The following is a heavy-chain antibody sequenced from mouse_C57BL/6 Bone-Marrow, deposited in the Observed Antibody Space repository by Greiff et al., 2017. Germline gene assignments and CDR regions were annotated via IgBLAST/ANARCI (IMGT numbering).Heavy chain of an antibody. Sequence: QVQLKQSGPGLVQPSQSLSITCTVSGFSLTSYGVHWVRQSPGKGLAWLGVIWRGGSTDYNAAFMSRLSITKDNSKRQVFFKMNSLQADDTAIYYCAKNWRNLYWYFDVWGTGTTVTVSS. CDR2: IWRGGST. CDR1: GFSLTSYG. V-gene: IGHV2-5*01. CDR3: AKNWRNLYWYFDV. J-gene: IGHJ1*03.